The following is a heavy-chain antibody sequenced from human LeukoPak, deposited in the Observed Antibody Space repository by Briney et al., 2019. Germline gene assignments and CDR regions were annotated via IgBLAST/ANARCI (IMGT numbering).Heavy chain of an antibody. CDR1: VFTLSRYE. D-gene: IGHD1-26*01. Sequence: PGGSLRLSCAASVFTLSRYETNGVRQPPGKGRGWGSAISGSGGSTYHADSLKGRFTISRDNSKNPLYLQMNSLRAEDTAVYYCAKASLVGARGRWFDPWGQGTLVTVSS. J-gene: IGHJ5*02. CDR2: ISGSGGST. V-gene: IGHV3-23*01. CDR3: AKASLVGARGRWFDP.